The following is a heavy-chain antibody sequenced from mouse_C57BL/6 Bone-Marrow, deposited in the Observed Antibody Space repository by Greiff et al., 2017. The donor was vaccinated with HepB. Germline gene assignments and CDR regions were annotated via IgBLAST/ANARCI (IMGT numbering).Heavy chain of an antibody. J-gene: IGHJ4*01. CDR3: ARSGPYYGSFYYAMDY. V-gene: IGHV1-64*01. Sequence: QVQLQQSGAELVKPGASVKLSCKASGYTFTSYWMHWVKQRPGQGLEWIGMIHPNSGSTNYNEKFKSKATLTVDKSSSTAYMQLSSLTSEDSAVYYCARSGPYYGSFYYAMDYWGQGTSVTVSS. D-gene: IGHD1-1*01. CDR2: IHPNSGST. CDR1: GYTFTSYW.